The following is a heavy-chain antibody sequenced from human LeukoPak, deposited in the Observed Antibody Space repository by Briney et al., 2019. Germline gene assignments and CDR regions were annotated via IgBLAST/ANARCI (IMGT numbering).Heavy chain of an antibody. CDR1: GGSISSYY. CDR3: AREVLAVAGSTRFDY. J-gene: IGHJ4*02. Sequence: SETLSLTCTVSGGSISSYYWSWIRQPPGKGLEWIGYIYYSGSTNYNPSLKSRVTMSVDTSKNQFSLKLSSVTAADTAVYYCAREVLAVAGSTRFDYWGQGTLVTVSS. V-gene: IGHV4-59*12. CDR2: IYYSGST. D-gene: IGHD6-19*01.